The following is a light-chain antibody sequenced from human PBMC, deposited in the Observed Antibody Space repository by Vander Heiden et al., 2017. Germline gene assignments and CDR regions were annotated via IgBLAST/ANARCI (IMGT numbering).Light chain of an antibody. Sequence: QSALPQPPSASVSPGQSVTISCTGTSSDVGAYNYVSWYQQHPGKAPKVMIYEVSKRPSGVADRFSGSKSGNTASLTVSGLRADDEADYYCSSYAGRSNYVVFGGGTKLTVL. CDR3: SSYAGRSNYVV. J-gene: IGLJ2*01. CDR2: EVS. CDR1: SSDVGAYNY. V-gene: IGLV2-8*01.